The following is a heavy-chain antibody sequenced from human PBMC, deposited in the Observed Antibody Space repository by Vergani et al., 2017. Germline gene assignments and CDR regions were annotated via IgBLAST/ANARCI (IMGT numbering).Heavy chain of an antibody. CDR2: IYPGDSDT. V-gene: IGHV5-51*01. D-gene: IGHD3-10*01. J-gene: IGHJ6*02. CDR1: GYSFTSYW. CDR3: ARLIRDTMVRGVSFGMDV. Sequence: VQLVQSGAEVKKPGASVKVSCKGSGYSFTSYWIGWVRQMPGKGLEWMGIIYPGDSDTRYSPSFQGQVTISADKSISTAYLQWSSLKASDTAMYYCARLIRDTMVRGVSFGMDVWGQGTTVTVSS.